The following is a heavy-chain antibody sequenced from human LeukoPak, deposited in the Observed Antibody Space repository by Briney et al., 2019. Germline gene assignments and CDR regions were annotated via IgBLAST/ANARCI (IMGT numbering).Heavy chain of an antibody. Sequence: GGSLRLSCAASGFTFSSYAMSWFRQAPGKGLEWVSAISGSGGSTYYADSVKGRFTISRDNSKNTLYLQMNSLRAEDTAVYYCANSRTRPPKYYFDYWCQGTLVTVSS. V-gene: IGHV3-23*01. CDR3: ANSRTRPPKYYFDY. J-gene: IGHJ4*02. CDR1: GFTFSSYA. D-gene: IGHD1-1*01. CDR2: ISGSGGST.